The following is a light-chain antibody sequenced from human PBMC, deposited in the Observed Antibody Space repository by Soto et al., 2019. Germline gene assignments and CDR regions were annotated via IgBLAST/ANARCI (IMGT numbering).Light chain of an antibody. V-gene: IGLV2-14*01. CDR2: DVS. CDR3: SSYTSSSTLV. CDR1: SSDVGGYNY. Sequence: QSALTQPASVSGSPGQSITISCTGTSSDVGGYNYVSCYQQHPGKAPKLMIYDVSNWPSGVSHRFSGSKSGNTASLTISGLQAEDEADYYCSSYTSSSTLVFGGGTKLTVL. J-gene: IGLJ3*02.